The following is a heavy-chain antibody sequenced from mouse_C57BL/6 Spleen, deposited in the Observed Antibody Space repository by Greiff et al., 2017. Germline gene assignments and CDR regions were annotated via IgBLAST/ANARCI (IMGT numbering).Heavy chain of an antibody. CDR2: INPNSGST. J-gene: IGHJ3*01. V-gene: IGHV1-64*01. D-gene: IGHD1-1*01. CDR1: GYTFTSYW. Sequence: VQLQQPGAELVKPGASVMLSCKASGYTFTSYWMHWVKQRPGQRLEWIGMINPNSGSTNYNEKFKSKATLTVDKSSSTAYMTLSSLTSEDSAVYYCARIYYYGSSEGFAYWGQGTLVTVSA. CDR3: ARIYYYGSSEGFAY.